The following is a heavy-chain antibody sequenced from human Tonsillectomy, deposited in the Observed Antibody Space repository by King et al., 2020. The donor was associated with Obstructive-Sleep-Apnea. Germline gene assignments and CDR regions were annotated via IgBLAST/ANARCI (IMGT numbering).Heavy chain of an antibody. CDR1: GGSISRYY. Sequence: QLQESGPGLVKPSETLSLTCTVSGGSISRYYWSWIRQPPGKGLEWIGYIYYSGSTNYNPSLKSRVTISVDTSKNQFSLKLSSVTAADTAVYYCASAGSFVGYWGQGTLVTVSS. CDR2: IYYSGST. J-gene: IGHJ4*02. CDR3: ASAGSFVGY. V-gene: IGHV4-59*08. D-gene: IGHD3-10*01.